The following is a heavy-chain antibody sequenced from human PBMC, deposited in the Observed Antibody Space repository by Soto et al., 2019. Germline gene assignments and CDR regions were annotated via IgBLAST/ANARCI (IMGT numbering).Heavy chain of an antibody. V-gene: IGHV1-58*01. Sequence: QMQLVQSGPEVKKPGTAVKVSCKASGFTFTSSAVQWLRQARGQRLEWIGWIVVGSGNTNYAQKFQERVTITRDMSTSTAYMELSSLRSEDTAVYYCAALPGIAAAVGYFDYWGQGTLVTVSS. CDR1: GFTFTSSA. D-gene: IGHD6-13*01. CDR2: IVVGSGNT. CDR3: AALPGIAAAVGYFDY. J-gene: IGHJ4*02.